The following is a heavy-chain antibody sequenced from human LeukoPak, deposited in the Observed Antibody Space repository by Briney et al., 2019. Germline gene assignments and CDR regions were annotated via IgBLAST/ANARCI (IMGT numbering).Heavy chain of an antibody. D-gene: IGHD3-10*01. J-gene: IGHJ4*02. CDR3: ARDDNYGSGQPDD. CDR2: ISGYNDNT. CDR1: GYTFTSYG. V-gene: IGHV1-18*01. Sequence: GASMKVSCKASGYTFTSYGITWVRQAPGQGLEWMGWISGYNDNTNYAQKFQGRVTMTTDTSTSTVYMELRSLRSDDTAVYYCARDDNYGSGQPDDWGQGTLVTVSS.